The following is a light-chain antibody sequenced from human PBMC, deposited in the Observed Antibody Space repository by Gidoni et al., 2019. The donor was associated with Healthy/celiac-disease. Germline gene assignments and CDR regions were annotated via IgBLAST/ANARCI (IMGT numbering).Light chain of an antibody. V-gene: IGKV3-11*01. Sequence: IVLTQSPANLSLSPGERATLSCRASQSVSSYLAWYQQKPGQAPRLLIYDASNRATGIPARFSGSGSGTDFTLTISSLEPEDFAVYYCQQRSNWQVTFGPGTKVDIK. CDR2: DAS. J-gene: IGKJ3*01. CDR1: QSVSSY. CDR3: QQRSNWQVT.